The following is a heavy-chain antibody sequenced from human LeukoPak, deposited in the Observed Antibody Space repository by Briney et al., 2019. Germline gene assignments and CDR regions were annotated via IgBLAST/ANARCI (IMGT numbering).Heavy chain of an antibody. CDR3: ASLSDIVGATDDY. CDR2: INHSGST. Sequence: SETLSLTCAVYGGSFSGYYWSWIRQPPGKGLEWIGEINHSGSTNYNPSLKSRVTISVDTSKNQFSLKLSSVTAADTAVYYCASLSDIVGATDDYWGQGTLVTVSS. CDR1: GGSFSGYY. J-gene: IGHJ4*02. D-gene: IGHD1-26*01. V-gene: IGHV4-34*01.